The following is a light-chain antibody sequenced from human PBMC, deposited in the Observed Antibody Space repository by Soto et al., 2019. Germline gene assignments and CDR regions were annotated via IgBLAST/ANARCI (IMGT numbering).Light chain of an antibody. J-gene: IGKJ4*01. CDR1: QSISIN. CDR2: GAS. V-gene: IGKV3D-15*01. CDR3: QQRSNWPRALT. Sequence: EIVLTQSPGTLSVSPGDRVTLSCRAIQSISINLAWYQHKPGQAPRLLIHGASTRATGIPARISGSGSGTEFTLTISSLEPEDFAVYYCQQRSNWPRALTFGGGTKVDIK.